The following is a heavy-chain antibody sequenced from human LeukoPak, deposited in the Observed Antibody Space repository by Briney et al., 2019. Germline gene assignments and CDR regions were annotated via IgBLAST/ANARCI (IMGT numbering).Heavy chain of an antibody. CDR3: ASYYYGSGSYVLWFDP. CDR2: IIPILGIA. CDR1: GGTFSSYA. V-gene: IGHV1-69*04. J-gene: IGHJ5*02. Sequence: SVKVSCKASGGTFSSYAISWVRQAPGQGLEWMGRIIPILGIANYAQKFQGRVTITADKSTSTAYMELSSLRSEDTAAYYCASYYYGSGSYVLWFDPWGQGTLVTVSS. D-gene: IGHD3-10*01.